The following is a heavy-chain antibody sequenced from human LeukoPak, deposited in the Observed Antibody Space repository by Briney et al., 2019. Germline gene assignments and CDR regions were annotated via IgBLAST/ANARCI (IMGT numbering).Heavy chain of an antibody. Sequence: GESLKISCKGIGYNFSKYWIGWVRQMPGKGLEWMGIIYPRDSDVRYNPSFQGHVTISADTSISTLYLHWSSLQPSDTAIYFCARHGPEIVVVPASIPLDYWGKGTLVTVSS. D-gene: IGHD2-2*01. V-gene: IGHV5-51*01. J-gene: IGHJ4*02. CDR3: ARHGPEIVVVPASIPLDY. CDR1: GYNFSKYW. CDR2: IYPRDSDV.